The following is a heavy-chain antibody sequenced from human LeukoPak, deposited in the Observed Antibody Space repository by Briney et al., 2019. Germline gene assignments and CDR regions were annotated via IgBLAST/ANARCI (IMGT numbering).Heavy chain of an antibody. D-gene: IGHD3-16*02. CDR3: AREKRGYDYVWGSYRYTCWFDP. Sequence: GSSVKVSCKASGGTFSSYAISWVRQAPGQGLEWMGGIIPIFGTANYAQKFQGRVTITADESTSTAYMELSSLRSEDTAVYYCAREKRGYDYVWGSYRYTCWFDPWGQGTLVTVSS. CDR1: GGTFSSYA. J-gene: IGHJ5*02. CDR2: IIPIFGTA. V-gene: IGHV1-69*01.